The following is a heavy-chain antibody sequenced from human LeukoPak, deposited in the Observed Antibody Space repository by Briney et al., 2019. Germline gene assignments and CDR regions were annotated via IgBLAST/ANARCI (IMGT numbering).Heavy chain of an antibody. CDR1: GFTFSSYA. D-gene: IGHD2-15*01. V-gene: IGHV3-30*18. J-gene: IGHJ6*02. CDR3: AKGRAASRFYIYYALDV. Sequence: GGSLRLSCAGSGFTFSSYAMHWVRQAPGKGLEWVALVSYDGSIKYYADSVKGQFTISRDNSENTLSLQMDSLRPEDTAVYYCAKGRAASRFYIYYALDVWGQGTTVTVSS. CDR2: VSYDGSIK.